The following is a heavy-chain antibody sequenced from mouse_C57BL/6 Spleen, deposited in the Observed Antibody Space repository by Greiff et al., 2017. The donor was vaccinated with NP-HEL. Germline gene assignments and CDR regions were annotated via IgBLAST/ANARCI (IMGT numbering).Heavy chain of an antibody. CDR2: IDPSDSYT. J-gene: IGHJ4*01. V-gene: IGHV1-50*01. CDR3: ARGDYYGSSGAMDY. CDR1: GYTFTSYW. Sequence: QVQLQQSGAELVKPGASVKLSCKASGYTFTSYWMQWVKQRPGQGLEWIGEIDPSDSYTNYNQKFKGKATLTVDTSSSTAYMQLSSLTSEDSAVYYCARGDYYGSSGAMDYWGQGTSVTVSS. D-gene: IGHD1-1*01.